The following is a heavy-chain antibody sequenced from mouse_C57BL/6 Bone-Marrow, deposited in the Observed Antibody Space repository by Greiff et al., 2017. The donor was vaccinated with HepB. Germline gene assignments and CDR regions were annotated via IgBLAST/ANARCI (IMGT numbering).Heavy chain of an antibody. V-gene: IGHV1-59*01. CDR2: IDPSDSYT. D-gene: IGHD1-1*01. J-gene: IGHJ4*01. Sequence: QVQLQQPGAELVRPGTSVKLSCKASGYTFTSYWMHWVKQRPGQGLEWIGVIDPSDSYTNYNQKFKGKATLTVDTSSSTAYMQLSSLTSEDSAVYYCARRVVAPAMDCWGQGTSVTVAS. CDR1: GYTFTSYW. CDR3: ARRVVAPAMDC.